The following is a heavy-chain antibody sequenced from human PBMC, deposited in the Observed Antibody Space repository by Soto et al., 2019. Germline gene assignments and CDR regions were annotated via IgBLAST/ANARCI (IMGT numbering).Heavy chain of an antibody. CDR2: ISYDGSNK. V-gene: IGHV3-30*18. CDR1: GFTISSYG. D-gene: IGHD6-25*01. Sequence: QVQLVESGGGVVQPGRSLRLSCAASGFTISSYGMYWVRQAPGKGLEWVAVISYDGSNKYYADSVKGRFTISRDNSKNTLYLQMNSLRAEDTAVYYCAKDLLRPARAYGMDVWGQGTTVTVSS. CDR3: AKDLLRPARAYGMDV. J-gene: IGHJ6*02.